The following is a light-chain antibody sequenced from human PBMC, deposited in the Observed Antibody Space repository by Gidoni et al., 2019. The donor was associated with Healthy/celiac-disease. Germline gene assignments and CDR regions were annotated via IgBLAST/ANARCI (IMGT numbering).Light chain of an antibody. CDR3: QQSYSTPKT. J-gene: IGKJ1*01. V-gene: IGKV1-39*01. Sequence: IQMPQSPSSLSASVGDRVTITCRASQSISSYLNWYQQKPGKAPKLLIYAASSLQSGVPSRFSGSGSGTDFTLTISSLQPEDFATYYCQQSYSTPKTFGQXTKVEIK. CDR1: QSISSY. CDR2: AAS.